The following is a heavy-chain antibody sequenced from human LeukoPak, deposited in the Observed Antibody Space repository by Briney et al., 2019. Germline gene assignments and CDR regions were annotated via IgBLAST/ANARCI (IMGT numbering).Heavy chain of an antibody. V-gene: IGHV1-69*05. J-gene: IGHJ5*02. D-gene: IGHD5-12*01. Sequence: GASVKVSCKASGGTFSSYAISWVRQAPGQGLEWMGGIIPIFGTANYAQKFQGRVTITTDESTSTAYMELSSLRSEDTAVYYCARGRRVATSGSNWFDPWGQGTLVTVSS. CDR1: GGTFSSYA. CDR2: IIPIFGTA. CDR3: ARGRRVATSGSNWFDP.